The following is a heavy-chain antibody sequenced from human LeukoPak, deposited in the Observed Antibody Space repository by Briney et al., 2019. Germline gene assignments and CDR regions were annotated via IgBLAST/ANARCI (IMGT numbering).Heavy chain of an antibody. CDR3: ATLEIGDYYFDY. J-gene: IGHJ4*02. V-gene: IGHV4-34*01. CDR1: GGSFSGYY. Sequence: SETLSLTCAVYGGSFSGYYWSWIRQPPGKGLEWIGSISYSGSIHYNPSLKSRVTISVDTSKNHFSLRLSSVTAADTAVYYCATLEIGDYYFDYWGQGTLVTVSS. CDR2: ISYSGSI. D-gene: IGHD3-16*01.